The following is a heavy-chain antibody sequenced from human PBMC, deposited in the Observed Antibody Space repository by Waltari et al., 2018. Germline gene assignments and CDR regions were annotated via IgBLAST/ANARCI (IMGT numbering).Heavy chain of an antibody. J-gene: IGHJ4*02. CDR3: ARVGLNVGELPDY. Sequence: QVQLQESGPGLVKPSETLSLTCPVSGYSISSGYYWGWIRQPPGKGLEWIGSIYHSGSTYYNPSLKSRVTISVDTSKNQFSLKLSSVTAADTAVYYCARVGLNVGELPDYWGQGTLVTVSS. D-gene: IGHD3-10*01. V-gene: IGHV4-38-2*02. CDR1: GYSISSGYY. CDR2: IYHSGST.